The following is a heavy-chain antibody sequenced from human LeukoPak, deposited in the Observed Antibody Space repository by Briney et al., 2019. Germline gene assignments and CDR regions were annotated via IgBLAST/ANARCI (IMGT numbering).Heavy chain of an antibody. D-gene: IGHD2-15*01. CDR2: INPHNGDT. CDR3: ATVRDIVVGGGPYYFDY. Sequence: ASVKVSCKASGYTFIGYYLHWVRQAPGQGLEWMGWINPHNGDTNYAQKFQGRVTMTRDTSITTAYMELSRLKSDDTAVYYCATVRDIVVGGGPYYFDYWGQGTLVTVTS. J-gene: IGHJ4*02. V-gene: IGHV1-2*02. CDR1: GYTFIGYY.